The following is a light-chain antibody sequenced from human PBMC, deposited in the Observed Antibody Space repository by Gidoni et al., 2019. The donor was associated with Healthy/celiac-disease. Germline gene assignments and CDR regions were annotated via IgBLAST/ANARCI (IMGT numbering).Light chain of an antibody. J-gene: IGLJ2*01. V-gene: IGLV1-40*01. CDR3: QSYDSSLSGSDVV. Sequence: QSVLTQPPSVSAAPGQRVTLSGTRSSSNIGSGSDVHWYQQLPGTALKLLIYGNSNRPSGIPDRFSGSKSGTSASLAITGLQAEDEADYYCQSYDSSLSGSDVVFGGGTKLTVL. CDR1: SSNIGSGSD. CDR2: GNS.